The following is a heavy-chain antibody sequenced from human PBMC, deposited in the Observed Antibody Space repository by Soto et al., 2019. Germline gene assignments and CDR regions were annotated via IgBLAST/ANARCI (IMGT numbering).Heavy chain of an antibody. D-gene: IGHD3-3*01. CDR2: MTPNSGNT. CDR1: GYTFTSYD. J-gene: IGHJ6*02. Sequence: ASVKVSCKASGYTFTSYDINWVRQATGQGLEWMGWMTPNSGNTGYAQKFQGRVTMTRNPSISTAYMELSSQRPEDPAVYYCARGGVVDYYYYGMDVWGQGTRVTVS. CDR3: ARGGVVDYYYYGMDV. V-gene: IGHV1-8*01.